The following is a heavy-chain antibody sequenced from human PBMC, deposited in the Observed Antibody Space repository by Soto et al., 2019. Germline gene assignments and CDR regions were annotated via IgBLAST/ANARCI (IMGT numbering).Heavy chain of an antibody. D-gene: IGHD5-12*01. CDR1: GFTFSSYA. CDR2: ISYDGSNK. Sequence: GGSLRLSCAASGFTFSSYAMHWVRQAPGKGLEWVAVISYDGSNKYYADSVKGRFTISRDNSKNTLYLQMNSLRAEDTAVYYCARENPASGYGGPFNGFDYWGQGTLVTVSS. V-gene: IGHV3-30-3*01. J-gene: IGHJ4*02. CDR3: ARENPASGYGGPFNGFDY.